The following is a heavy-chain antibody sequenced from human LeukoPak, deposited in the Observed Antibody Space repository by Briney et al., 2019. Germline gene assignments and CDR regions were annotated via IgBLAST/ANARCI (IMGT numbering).Heavy chain of an antibody. CDR1: GFTFSSYW. J-gene: IGHJ5*02. CDR2: IREDGSEK. CDR3: ARGDNWFDP. V-gene: IGHV3-7*01. Sequence: GGSLRLSCAASGFTFSSYWMAWVRQAPGKGLEWVANIREDGSEKYYVDSVKGRFTISRDNAKNSLYLQVNSLRAEDTAVYYCARGDNWFDPWGQGTLVTVSS.